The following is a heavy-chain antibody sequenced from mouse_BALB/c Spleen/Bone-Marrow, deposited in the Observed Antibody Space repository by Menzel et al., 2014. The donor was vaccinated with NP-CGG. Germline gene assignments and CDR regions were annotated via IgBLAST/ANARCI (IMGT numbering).Heavy chain of an antibody. D-gene: IGHD1-1*01. J-gene: IGHJ3*01. CDR2: INPGSGGT. CDR3: AREIITSFAY. CDR1: GYAFTNYL. Sequence: QVQLQQSGAELVRPGTSVKVSCKASGYAFTNYLIEWVKQRPGQGLEWIGVINPGSGGTNYNEKFKGKATLTADKSSSTAYKQLSSLTSDDSAVYFCAREIITSFAYWGQGTLVTVSA. V-gene: IGHV1-54*01.